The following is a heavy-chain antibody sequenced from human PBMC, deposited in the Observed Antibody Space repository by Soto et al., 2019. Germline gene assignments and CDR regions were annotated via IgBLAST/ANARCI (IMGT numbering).Heavy chain of an antibody. V-gene: IGHV2-5*02. CDR2: IYWDDDK. CDR3: AHRYTIFGVNQGINSNYYFDY. Sequence: SGPTLVNPTQTLTLTCTFSGFSLSTSGVGVGWIRQPPGKALEWLALIYWDDDKRYSPSLKSRLTITKDTSKNQVVLTMTNMDPVDTATYYCAHRYTIFGVNQGINSNYYFDYWGQGTLVTVSS. J-gene: IGHJ4*02. CDR1: GFSLSTSGVG. D-gene: IGHD3-3*01.